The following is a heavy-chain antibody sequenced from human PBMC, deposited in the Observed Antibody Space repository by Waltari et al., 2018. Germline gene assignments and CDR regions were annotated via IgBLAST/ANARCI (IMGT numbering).Heavy chain of an antibody. D-gene: IGHD2-21*01. V-gene: IGHV1-46*01. CDR1: EYTFASSY. J-gene: IGHJ6*02. Sequence: QVQLVQSGAEVKKPGASVKISCKTSEYTFASSYVHWVRQAPGQGLEWMGISNPSGGRTIYAQRFQGRVTMTRDTSTSTVYMELSSLKSEDTAVYYCATDTGALWMDVWGQGTTVTVSS. CDR2: SNPSGGRT. CDR3: ATDTGALWMDV.